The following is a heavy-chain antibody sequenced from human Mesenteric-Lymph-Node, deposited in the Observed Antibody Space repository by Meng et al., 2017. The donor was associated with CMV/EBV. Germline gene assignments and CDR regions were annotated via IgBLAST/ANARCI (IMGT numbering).Heavy chain of an antibody. CDR3: ARDHGTRAGYYFY. V-gene: IGHV1-69*05. D-gene: IGHD3-10*01. CDR1: GGTFSSYA. CDR2: IIPIFGTA. J-gene: IGHJ4*02. Sequence: SVKVSCKASGGTFSSYAISWVRQAPGQGLEWMGGIIPIFGTANYAQKFQGRVTMTRDTSISTAYMELSRLRSDDTAVYYCARDHGTRAGYYFYWGQGTLVTVSS.